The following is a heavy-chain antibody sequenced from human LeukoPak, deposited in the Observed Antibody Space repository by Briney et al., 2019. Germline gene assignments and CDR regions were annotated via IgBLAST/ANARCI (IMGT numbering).Heavy chain of an antibody. CDR2: ISGDGGST. CDR1: GFTFDDYA. Sequence: GGSLRLSCAASGFTFDDYATHWVRQAPGKGLEWVSLISGDGGSTYYADSVKGRFTISRDNSKNSLYLQMNSLRTEDTALYYCAKIQALEDYFDYWGQGTLVTVSS. V-gene: IGHV3-43*02. J-gene: IGHJ4*02. CDR3: AKIQALEDYFDY.